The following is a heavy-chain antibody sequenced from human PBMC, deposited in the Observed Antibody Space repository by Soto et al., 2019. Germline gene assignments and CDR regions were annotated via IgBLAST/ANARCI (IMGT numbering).Heavy chain of an antibody. Sequence: QLQLQESGPGLVKPSETLSLTCSVSGDSISSSSYYWGWIRQPPGKGVGWIGTINYSGSTYYNPSLKTRVTISVDTSKNQFSLKVSSVTAADTAVYYCASLYGDYVPYWGQGILVSVSS. CDR3: ASLYGDYVPY. D-gene: IGHD4-17*01. J-gene: IGHJ4*02. V-gene: IGHV4-39*01. CDR2: INYSGST. CDR1: GDSISSSSYY.